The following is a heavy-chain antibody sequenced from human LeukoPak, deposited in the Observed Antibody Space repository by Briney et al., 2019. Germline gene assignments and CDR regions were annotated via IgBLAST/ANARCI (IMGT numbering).Heavy chain of an antibody. D-gene: IGHD3-10*02. CDR3: AELGITMIGGV. CDR1: GFTFSNYD. Sequence: GGSLRLSCATSGFTFSNYDMHWVRQAPGKGLEWVAFIRSDGSNKYYADSVKGRFTISRDNSKNTLYLQMNSLRAEDTAVYYCAELGITMIGGVWGKGTTVTISS. CDR2: IRSDGSNK. V-gene: IGHV3-30*02. J-gene: IGHJ6*04.